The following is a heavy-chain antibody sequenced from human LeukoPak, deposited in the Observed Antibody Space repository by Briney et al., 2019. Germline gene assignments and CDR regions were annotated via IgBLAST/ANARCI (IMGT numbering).Heavy chain of an antibody. D-gene: IGHD3-10*01. Sequence: PSETLSLTCAVYGGSFSGYYWSWIRQPPGKGLEWIGEINHSGSTNYNPSHKSRVNISVDTSKNQFSLKLSSVTAADTAVYYCARGSRYYGSGSYPIKRRCYFDYWGQGTLVTVSS. V-gene: IGHV4-34*01. CDR2: INHSGST. J-gene: IGHJ4*02. CDR3: ARGSRYYGSGSYPIKRRCYFDY. CDR1: GGSFSGYY.